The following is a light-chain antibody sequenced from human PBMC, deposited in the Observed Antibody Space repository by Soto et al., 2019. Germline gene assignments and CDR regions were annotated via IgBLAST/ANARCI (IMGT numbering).Light chain of an antibody. J-gene: IGKJ1*01. CDR3: QHSYNFPLT. CDR2: AAS. V-gene: IGKV1-39*01. Sequence: DIQMTQSPSSLSASVGDRVTITCRTSQGINDYLNWYQMKPGEAPKLLIYAASALQSGIPSRFSGSASGTEFTLTITSLQPEDFATYYCQHSYNFPLTFGQGTKVEVK. CDR1: QGINDY.